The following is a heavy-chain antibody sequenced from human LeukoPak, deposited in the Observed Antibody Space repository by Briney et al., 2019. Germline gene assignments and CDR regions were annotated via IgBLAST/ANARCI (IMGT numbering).Heavy chain of an antibody. J-gene: IGHJ4*02. Sequence: GGSLRLSCAASGFTFSSYAMSWARQAPGKGLEWVSAISGSGGSTYYADSVKGRFTISRDNSKNTLYLQMNSLRAEDTAVYYCAKKAGLAYGGNKLDYWGQGTLVTVSS. CDR1: GFTFSSYA. D-gene: IGHD4-23*01. V-gene: IGHV3-23*01. CDR3: AKKAGLAYGGNKLDY. CDR2: ISGSGGST.